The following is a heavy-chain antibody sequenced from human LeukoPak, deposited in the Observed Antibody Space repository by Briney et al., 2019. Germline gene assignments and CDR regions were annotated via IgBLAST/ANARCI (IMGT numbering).Heavy chain of an antibody. V-gene: IGHV1-8*01. J-gene: IGHJ4*02. D-gene: IGHD1-26*01. CDR3: ARSNIVGATTPYYFDY. CDR2: MNPNSGNT. CDR1: GYTFTSYD. Sequence: EASVKVSCKASGYTFTSYDINWVRQAPGQGLEWMGWMNPNSGNTGYAQKFQGRVTITRDTSASTAYMELSSLRSEDTAVYYCARSNIVGATTPYYFDYWGQGTLVTVSS.